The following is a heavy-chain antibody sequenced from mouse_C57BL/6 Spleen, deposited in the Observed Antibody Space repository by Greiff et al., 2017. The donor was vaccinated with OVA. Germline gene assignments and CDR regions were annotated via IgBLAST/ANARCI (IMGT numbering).Heavy chain of an antibody. J-gene: IGHJ4*01. D-gene: IGHD2-5*01. Sequence: DVMLVESGGGLVKPGGSLKLSCAASGFTFSSYAMSWVRQTPEKRLEWVATISDGGSYTYYPDNVKGRFTISRDNAKNNLYLQMSHLKSEDTAMYDCARDDYSNYAMDYWGQGTSVTVSS. CDR1: GFTFSSYA. V-gene: IGHV5-4*01. CDR3: ARDDYSNYAMDY. CDR2: ISDGGSYT.